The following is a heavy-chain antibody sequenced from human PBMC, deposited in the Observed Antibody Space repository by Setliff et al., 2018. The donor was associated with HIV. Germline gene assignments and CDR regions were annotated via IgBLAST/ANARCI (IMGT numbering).Heavy chain of an antibody. V-gene: IGHV4-59*08. D-gene: IGHD2-21*01. CDR1: GASIRSFH. J-gene: IGHJ6*02. Sequence: SETLSLTCTVSGASIRSFHWSWIRQPPGKRLEYIGYIYYNGNTYYNPSLKSRVTISVDTSKNQFSLNLRSVTAADTAVYYCARPIILSVIDGMDVWGQGTKVTVSS. CDR2: IYYNGNT. CDR3: ARPIILSVIDGMDV.